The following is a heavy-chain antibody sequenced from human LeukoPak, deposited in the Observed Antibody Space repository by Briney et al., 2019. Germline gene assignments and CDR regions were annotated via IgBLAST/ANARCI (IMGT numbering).Heavy chain of an antibody. V-gene: IGHV1-18*01. Sequence: GASVKVSCKASGYTFTSYGISWVRQAPGQGLEWMGWISAYNGNTNYAQKLQGRVTMTTDTSTSTAYMELRSLRSDDTAVYYCARGVWSSGYPDDAFDIWGQGTMVTVSS. CDR3: ARGVWSSGYPDDAFDI. J-gene: IGHJ3*02. CDR1: GYTFTSYG. CDR2: ISAYNGNT. D-gene: IGHD3-22*01.